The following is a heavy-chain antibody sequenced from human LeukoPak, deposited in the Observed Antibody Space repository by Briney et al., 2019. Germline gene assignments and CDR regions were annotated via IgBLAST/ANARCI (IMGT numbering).Heavy chain of an antibody. Sequence: SETLSLTCAVSGYSISSGYYWGWIRQPPGKGLEWIGDIYHSGTTYYNPSLKSRVTISADTSKNQFSLKLSSVTAADTAVYYCAKNNWFDPWGQGTLVTVSS. CDR1: GYSISSGYY. V-gene: IGHV4-38-2*01. CDR3: AKNNWFDP. J-gene: IGHJ5*02. CDR2: IYHSGTT.